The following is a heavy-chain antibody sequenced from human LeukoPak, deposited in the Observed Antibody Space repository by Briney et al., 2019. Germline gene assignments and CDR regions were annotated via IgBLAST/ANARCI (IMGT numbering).Heavy chain of an antibody. V-gene: IGHV3-21*01. Sequence: GGSLRLSCAASGFTFSSYSMNWVRQAPGKGLEWVSSISSSSSYIYYADSVKGRFTISRDNAKNSLYLQMNSLRAEDTAVYYCARDPDRYYYGSGSYSPVDYWGQGTLVTVSS. CDR1: GFTFSSYS. CDR2: ISSSSSYI. J-gene: IGHJ4*02. CDR3: ARDPDRYYYGSGSYSPVDY. D-gene: IGHD3-10*01.